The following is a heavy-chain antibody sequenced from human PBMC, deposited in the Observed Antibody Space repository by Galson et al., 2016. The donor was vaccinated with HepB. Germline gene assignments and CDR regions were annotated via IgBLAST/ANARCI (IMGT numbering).Heavy chain of an antibody. J-gene: IGHJ6*02. CDR2: ISISNYNT. D-gene: IGHD4/OR15-4a*01. V-gene: IGHV1-18*01. Sequence: SGAEVKKPGASVKVSCKAFDYPISDSGLSWLRQAPGQGLEWIGWISISNYNTNYAQKFQGRVTMTKDASTSTVYMELKNLRSDDTGVYYCAANHRTAVPSLYYLYHAVDVWGQGTSVTVSS. CDR3: AANHRTAVPSLYYLYHAVDV. CDR1: DYPISDSG.